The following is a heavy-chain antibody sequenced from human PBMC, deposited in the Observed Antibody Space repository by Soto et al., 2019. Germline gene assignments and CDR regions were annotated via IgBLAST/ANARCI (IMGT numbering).Heavy chain of an antibody. V-gene: IGHV4-34*01. CDR1: GGSFSGYY. CDR3: ATSPRPDIVVVPAALWFDY. Sequence: QVQLQQWGAGLLKPSETLSLTCAVYGGSFSGYYWSWIRQPPGKGLECIGEINHSGSTNYNPPLQSRVTISVDTSKIQFPLKLSSVPAADTAVYYCATSPRPDIVVVPAALWFDYWGQGTLVTVSS. J-gene: IGHJ4*02. CDR2: INHSGST. D-gene: IGHD2-2*01.